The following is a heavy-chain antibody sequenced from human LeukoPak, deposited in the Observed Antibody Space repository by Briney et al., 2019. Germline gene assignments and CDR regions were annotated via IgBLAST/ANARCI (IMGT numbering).Heavy chain of an antibody. V-gene: IGHV4-59*08. D-gene: IGHD3-22*01. CDR2: IYYSGST. Sequence: SETLSLTCTVSGDSINDYYWSWIRQPPGNRLEWIGWIYYSGSTMYSPSLESRVTISLDTSRTQLSLDLNSVTAADTAVYYCARHAGFGSGYYHDAFDIWGQGSMVIVSS. CDR1: GDSINDYY. CDR3: ARHAGFGSGYYHDAFDI. J-gene: IGHJ3*02.